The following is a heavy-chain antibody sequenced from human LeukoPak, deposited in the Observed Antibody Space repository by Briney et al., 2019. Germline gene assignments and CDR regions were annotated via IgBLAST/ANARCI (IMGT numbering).Heavy chain of an antibody. D-gene: IGHD2-21*02. CDR2: IYYSGST. Sequence: SETLSLTCTVAGGSISSYYWSWIRQPPGKGLEWIGYIYYSGSTNYNPSLKSRVTISVDTSKKQFYMRLSTVTDADPAAYYCASEEAYGGDYVSWGQGTLVTVSS. V-gene: IGHV4-59*08. CDR3: ASEEAYGGDYVS. J-gene: IGHJ5*02. CDR1: GGSISSYY.